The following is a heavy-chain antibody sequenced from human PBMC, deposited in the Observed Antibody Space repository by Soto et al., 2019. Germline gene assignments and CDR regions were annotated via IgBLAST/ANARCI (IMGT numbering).Heavy chain of an antibody. CDR2: INPNSGGT. CDR1: GYTFTGYY. V-gene: IGHV1-2*02. J-gene: IGHJ4*02. CDR3: ATSNVDTAMATEF. D-gene: IGHD5-18*01. Sequence: ASVKVSCKASGYTFTGYYMHWVRQAPVQGLEWMGWINPNSGGTNYAQKFQGRVTMTRDTSISTAYMELSRLRSDDTAVYYCATSNVDTAMATEFWGQGTLVTVSS.